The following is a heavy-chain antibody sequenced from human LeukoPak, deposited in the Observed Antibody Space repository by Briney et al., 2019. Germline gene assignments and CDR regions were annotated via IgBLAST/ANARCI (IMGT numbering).Heavy chain of an antibody. CDR1: GYTFTSYG. J-gene: IGHJ4*02. CDR3: ARGPGLRFLEWLLD. D-gene: IGHD3-3*01. CDR2: ISAYNGNT. Sequence: ASVKVSCKASGYTFTSYGISWVRQAPGQGLEWMGWISAYNGNTNYAQKLQGRVTTTTDTSTSTAYMELRSLRSDDTAVYYCARGPGLRFLEWLLDWGQGTLVTVSS. V-gene: IGHV1-18*01.